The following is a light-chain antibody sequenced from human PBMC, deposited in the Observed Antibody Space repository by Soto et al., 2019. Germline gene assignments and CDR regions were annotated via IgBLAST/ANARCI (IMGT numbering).Light chain of an antibody. V-gene: IGKV4-1*01. CDR1: QSVLYNSNHKNY. CDR3: HQSYSVPGT. J-gene: IGKJ1*01. CDR2: WAS. Sequence: DIGVTQSPDSLAVSLGERATINCKSSQSVLYNSNHKNYLAWYQKKPGQPPKFLIFWASTRESGVPDRFSGSGSGTDFTLTISSLQAEDVAIYYCHQSYSVPGTFGQGNKVEIK.